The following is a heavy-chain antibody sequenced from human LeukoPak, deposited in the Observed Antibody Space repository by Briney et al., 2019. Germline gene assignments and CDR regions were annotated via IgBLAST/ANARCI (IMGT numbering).Heavy chain of an antibody. CDR3: ARESESSGWYDY. V-gene: IGHV3-43*02. Sequence: GGSLRLSCAAPGFMFHDYAIHWVCRAPGKGLEWVSLISGDGGSTFYADSVKGRFTISRDNSKNSLYLQMNSLRSDDTALYYCARESESSGWYDYWGQGTLVTVSS. CDR1: GFMFHDYA. J-gene: IGHJ4*02. CDR2: ISGDGGST. D-gene: IGHD6-19*01.